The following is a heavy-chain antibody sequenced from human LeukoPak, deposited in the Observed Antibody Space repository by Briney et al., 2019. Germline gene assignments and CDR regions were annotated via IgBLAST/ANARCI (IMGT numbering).Heavy chain of an antibody. CDR1: GITFSTYA. J-gene: IGHJ4*02. Sequence: GGSLRLSCAASGITFSTYAMSWVRQAPGKGLEWVSGIIGSGATTYYADSVKGRFTISRDNSKNTLYLQMNNLRAEDTAVYYCANLLNYYDSSGLGDWGQGTLVTVSS. CDR3: ANLLNYYDSSGLGD. D-gene: IGHD3-22*01. V-gene: IGHV3-23*01. CDR2: IIGSGATT.